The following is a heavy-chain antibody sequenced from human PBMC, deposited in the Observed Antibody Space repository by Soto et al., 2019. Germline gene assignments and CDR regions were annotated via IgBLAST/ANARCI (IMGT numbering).Heavy chain of an antibody. CDR1: GGSISSGGYS. CDR3: ARQYSSSWYYFDY. V-gene: IGHV4-30-2*01. Sequence: QLQLQESGSGLVKPSQTLSLTCAVSGGSISSGGYSWRWIRQPPGKGLEWIGYIYHSGSTYYNPALKSRVTISVDRSKNQFSLKLSSVTAADTAVYYCARQYSSSWYYFDYWGQGTLVTVSS. D-gene: IGHD6-13*01. CDR2: IYHSGST. J-gene: IGHJ4*02.